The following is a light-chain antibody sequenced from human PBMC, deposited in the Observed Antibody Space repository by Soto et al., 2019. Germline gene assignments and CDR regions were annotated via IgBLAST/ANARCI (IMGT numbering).Light chain of an antibody. CDR2: DTS. J-gene: IGKJ4*01. V-gene: IGKV3-15*01. Sequence: EIVMTQSPATLSVSPGVVATLSCRVSQGIGDTLAWYQQKPGQTPRLLIYDTSIRATGVPARFSGSRSGAEFTLPISSLQSEDFAVYYCQHYVTWPPTFGGGTKVE. CDR3: QHYVTWPPT. CDR1: QGIGDT.